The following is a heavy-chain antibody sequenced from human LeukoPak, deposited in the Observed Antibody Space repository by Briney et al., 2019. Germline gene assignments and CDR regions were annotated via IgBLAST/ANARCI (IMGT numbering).Heavy chain of an antibody. V-gene: IGHV1-46*01. CDR2: INPSGGST. CDR3: ARGVDCSGGSCYPNFDY. D-gene: IGHD2-15*01. Sequence: ASVNVSCKASGYTFTSYYMHWLRQAPGQGREGMGIINPSGGSTSYAKQFQGRVTMTRDTSTSTVYMELTSLRSEDTAVYYCARGVDCSGGSCYPNFDYWGQGTLVTVSS. CDR1: GYTFTSYY. J-gene: IGHJ4*02.